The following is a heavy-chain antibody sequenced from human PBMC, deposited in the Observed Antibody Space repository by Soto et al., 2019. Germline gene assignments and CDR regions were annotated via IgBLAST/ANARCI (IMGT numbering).Heavy chain of an antibody. J-gene: IGHJ4*02. CDR1: GGTFSSYA. V-gene: IGHV1-69*13. Sequence: GASVKVSCKASGGTFSSYAISWVRQAPGQGLEWMGGIIPIFGTANYAQKFQGRVTITADESTSTAYMELSSLRSEDTAVYYCARGCTNGVCPGYYFDYWGQGTLVTVSS. CDR2: IIPIFGTA. D-gene: IGHD2-8*01. CDR3: ARGCTNGVCPGYYFDY.